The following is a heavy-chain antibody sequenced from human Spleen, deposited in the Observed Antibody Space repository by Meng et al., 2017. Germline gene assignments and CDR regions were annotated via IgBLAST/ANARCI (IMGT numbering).Heavy chain of an antibody. D-gene: IGHD2-15*01. CDR2: INHSGNT. CDR1: GGSFSGYY. J-gene: IGHJ5*02. CDR3: GRQGYCRGGSCYMTNGWFDP. Sequence: SETLSLTCAVYGGSFSGYYWSWIRQAPGKGLEWIGDINHSGNTIYNTSLKSRVTISVDTSNNQFSLKLSSVTAADTAVYYCGRQGYCRGGSCYMTNGWFDPWGQGTQVTVSS. V-gene: IGHV4-34*01.